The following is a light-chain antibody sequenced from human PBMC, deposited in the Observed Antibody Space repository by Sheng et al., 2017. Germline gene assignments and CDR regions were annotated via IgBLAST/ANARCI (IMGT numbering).Light chain of an antibody. Sequence: SYELTQPPPVSVSPGQTASVTCSGDSLGDKYASWYQQKPGRSPVLVIFQNIKRPAGIPERFSGSTSGNTATLTITGTQSMDEADYYCQAWDSGTYVFGPGTKVTVL. V-gene: IGLV3-1*01. CDR2: QNI. CDR1: SLGDKY. J-gene: IGLJ1*01. CDR3: QAWDSGTYV.